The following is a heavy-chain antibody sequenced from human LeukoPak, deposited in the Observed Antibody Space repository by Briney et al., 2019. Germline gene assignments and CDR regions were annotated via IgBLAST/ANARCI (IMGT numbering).Heavy chain of an antibody. J-gene: IGHJ6*02. V-gene: IGHV3-23*01. CDR2: ISGSGGST. D-gene: IGHD2-2*01. Sequence: GGSLRLSCAASGFTFSSYAMSWVRQAPGKGLEWVSAISGSGGSTYYADSVKGRFTISRDNSENTLYLQMNSLRAEDTAVYYCAKGRLVVVPAANYYYGMDVWGQGTTVTVSS. CDR3: AKGRLVVVPAANYYYGMDV. CDR1: GFTFSSYA.